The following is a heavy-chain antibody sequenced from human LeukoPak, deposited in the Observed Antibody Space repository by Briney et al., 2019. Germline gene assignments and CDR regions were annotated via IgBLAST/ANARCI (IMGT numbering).Heavy chain of an antibody. V-gene: IGHV1-18*01. CDR3: ARDRDNYGDLDAFDI. Sequence: GASVKVPCKASGYTFTSYGISWVRQAPGQGLEWMGWISAYNGNTNYAQKLQGRVTMTTDTSTSTAYMELRSLRSDDTAVYYCARDRDNYGDLDAFDIWGQGTMVTVSS. CDR2: ISAYNGNT. CDR1: GYTFTSYG. J-gene: IGHJ3*02. D-gene: IGHD4-17*01.